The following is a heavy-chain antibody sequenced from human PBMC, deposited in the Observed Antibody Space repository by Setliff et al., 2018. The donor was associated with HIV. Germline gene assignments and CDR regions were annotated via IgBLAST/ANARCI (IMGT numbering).Heavy chain of an antibody. V-gene: IGHV4-30-4*01. J-gene: IGHJ4*02. CDR1: GGSMRSSGYS. CDR3: ARARSDWYNVRPYYFDL. CDR2: FMYTDIHYVNYLN. D-gene: IGHD6-19*01. Sequence: PSETLSLTCAVSGGSMRSSGYSWSWIRQTPERGLEWIAYFMYTDIHYVNYLNYRNPSLASRLSISVDKSKNQFSLTLSSVTAADTAVYYCARARSDWYNVRPYYFDLWGQGTPVTVSS.